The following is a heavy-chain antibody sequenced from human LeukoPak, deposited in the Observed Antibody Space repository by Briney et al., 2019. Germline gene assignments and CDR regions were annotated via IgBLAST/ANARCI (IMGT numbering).Heavy chain of an antibody. Sequence: SETLSLTCTVSGGSISSYYWNWIRQPPGKGLEWIGYIYYSGSTNHNPSLKSRVTISVDTSKNQFSLKLSSVTAADTAVYFCARQLRGEAVAGHLQPFDYWGQGTLVTVSS. J-gene: IGHJ4*02. V-gene: IGHV4-59*08. CDR1: GGSISSYY. CDR2: IYYSGST. CDR3: ARQLRGEAVAGHLQPFDY. D-gene: IGHD6-19*01.